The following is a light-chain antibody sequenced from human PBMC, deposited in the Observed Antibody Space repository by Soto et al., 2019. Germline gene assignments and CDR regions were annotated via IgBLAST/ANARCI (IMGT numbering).Light chain of an antibody. CDR3: QHYANLVLFT. J-gene: IGKJ3*01. Sequence: DIQMTQSPSSLSASVGDRVTITCQASQGISNYLNWYQQKPGKAPKLLIYDAANLEIGVPSRFSGSGSGTNFTFTISSLQPEDSATYYCQHYANLVLFTFGPGTKVGIE. CDR1: QGISNY. CDR2: DAA. V-gene: IGKV1-33*01.